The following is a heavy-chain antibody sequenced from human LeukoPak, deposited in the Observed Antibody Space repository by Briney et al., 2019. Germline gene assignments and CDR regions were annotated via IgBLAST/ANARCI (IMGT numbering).Heavy chain of an antibody. J-gene: IGHJ6*03. CDR3: ASSGQLLKYYYYMDV. V-gene: IGHV4-4*07. CDR2: IYTSGST. Sequence: KPSETLSLTCTVSGGSISSYYWSWIRQPAGKGLEWIGRIYTSGSTNYNPSLKSRVTMSVDTSKNQFSLKLSSVTAADTAVYYCASSGQLLKYYYYMDVWGKGTTVTVSS. D-gene: IGHD1-1*01. CDR1: GGSISSYY.